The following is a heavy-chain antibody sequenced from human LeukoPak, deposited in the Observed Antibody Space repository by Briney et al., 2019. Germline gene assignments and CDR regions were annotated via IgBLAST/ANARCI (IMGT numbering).Heavy chain of an antibody. CDR1: GFICSSSA. J-gene: IGHJ4*02. D-gene: IGHD5-24*01. CDR2: ISTTAVGT. CDR3: AKRYGNGYSYVDY. Sequence: GGSLRLSCATSGFICSSSARSWVRQAPGRGLEWVSAISTTAVGTYYADSVMGRLTISRDNSRNTVYLQMNSLRAEDTALNYCAKRYGNGYSYVDYWGQGTLVTVSS. V-gene: IGHV3-23*01.